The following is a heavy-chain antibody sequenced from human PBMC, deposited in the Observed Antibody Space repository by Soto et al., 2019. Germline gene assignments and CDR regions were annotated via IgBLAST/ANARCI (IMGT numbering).Heavy chain of an antibody. V-gene: IGHV4-39*07. Sequence: PSETLSLTCTVSGASIRNTKNYWGWIRQSPGKGLEWIVTISNSGTTYYKPSLKTRVTIAVDTSKNQFSLKLSSVTAADTAVYYCARVLLAWGMDVRGQGTTVTVSS. CDR3: ARVLLAWGMDV. J-gene: IGHJ6*02. D-gene: IGHD3-3*02. CDR1: GASIRNTKNY. CDR2: ISNSGTT.